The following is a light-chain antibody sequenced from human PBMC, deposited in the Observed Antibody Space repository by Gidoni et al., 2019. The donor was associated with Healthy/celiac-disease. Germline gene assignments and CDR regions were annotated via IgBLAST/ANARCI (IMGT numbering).Light chain of an antibody. CDR2: GAS. CDR1: QSVSRSY. J-gene: IGKJ2*02. Sequence: EIVLTQSPGTLSLSPGERATLSCRASQSVSRSYLDWYQQKPGQAPRLLIYGASSRATGIPDRFSGSGSGTDFTLTISRLEPEDFAVYYCQQYGSSPPWTFGQGTKLEIK. CDR3: QQYGSSPPWT. V-gene: IGKV3-20*01.